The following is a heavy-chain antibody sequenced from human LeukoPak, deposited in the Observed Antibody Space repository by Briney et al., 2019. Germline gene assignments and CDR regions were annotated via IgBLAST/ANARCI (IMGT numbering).Heavy chain of an antibody. CDR3: AAQVLWFGELLLPFDP. V-gene: IGHV1-8*01. CDR1: RYTFTSYD. D-gene: IGHD3-10*01. Sequence: GASVKVSCKASRYTFTSYDINWVRQATGQGLEWMGWMNPNSGNTGYAQKFQGRVTMTRNTSISTAYMELSSLRSEDTAVYYCAAQVLWFGELLLPFDPWGQGTLVTVSS. J-gene: IGHJ5*02. CDR2: MNPNSGNT.